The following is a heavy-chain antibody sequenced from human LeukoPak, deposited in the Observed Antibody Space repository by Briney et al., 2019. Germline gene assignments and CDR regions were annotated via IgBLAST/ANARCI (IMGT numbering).Heavy chain of an antibody. CDR1: GGSFSDYS. CDR2: VKQDGTEK. J-gene: IGHJ4*02. D-gene: IGHD6-13*01. Sequence: WDTLYLTCAVYGGSFSDYSWTRIRQRPAKGQEFVANVKQDGTEKFYVDSVKGRFTISRDNGKNSLYLQMNSLRVEDTAIYYCARAGGTSWADYWGQGTLVTVSS. V-gene: IGHV3-7*01. CDR3: ARAGGTSWADY.